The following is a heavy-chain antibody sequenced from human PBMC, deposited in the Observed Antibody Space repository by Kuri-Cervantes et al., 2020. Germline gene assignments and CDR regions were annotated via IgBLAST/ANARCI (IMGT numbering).Heavy chain of an antibody. CDR2: ITRTSNYI. V-gene: IGHV3-21*01. CDR3: ASDSQIAATTADWYFDL. D-gene: IGHD6-13*01. J-gene: IGHJ2*01. CDR1: GFTFSSYS. Sequence: GGSLRLSCAASGFTFSSYSMNWVRQAPGKGLEWVSSITRTSNYIYYADSVKGRFTISRDNAKNSLYLQINSLRAEDTAVYYCASDSQIAATTADWYFDLWGRGTLVTVSS.